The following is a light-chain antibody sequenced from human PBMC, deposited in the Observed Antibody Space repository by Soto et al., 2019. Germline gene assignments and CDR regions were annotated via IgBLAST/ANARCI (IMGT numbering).Light chain of an antibody. V-gene: IGKV3-15*01. J-gene: IGKJ5*01. CDR1: QSVSSN. CDR2: GAS. Sequence: EIVLTQSQASLSVSPGGRVTLXDLTSQSVSSNLAWYQQKPGQAPRLLIYGASTRATGIPARFSGSGSGTEFTLTISSLQSEDFAVYYCQQYNNWPPITFGQGTRLEIK. CDR3: QQYNNWPPIT.